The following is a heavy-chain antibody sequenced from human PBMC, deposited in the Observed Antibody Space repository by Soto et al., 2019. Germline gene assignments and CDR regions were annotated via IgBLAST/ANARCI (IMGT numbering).Heavy chain of an antibody. CDR2: ISYDGSNK. J-gene: IGHJ6*02. D-gene: IGHD5-18*01. V-gene: IGHV3-30-3*01. Sequence: GGSLRLSCAASGFTFSSYAMHWVRQAPGKGLEWVAVISYDGSNKYYADSVKGRFTISRDNSKNTLYLQMNSLRAEDTAVYYCAREAMVGDDYYYGMDVWGQGTTVTVSS. CDR3: AREAMVGDDYYYGMDV. CDR1: GFTFSSYA.